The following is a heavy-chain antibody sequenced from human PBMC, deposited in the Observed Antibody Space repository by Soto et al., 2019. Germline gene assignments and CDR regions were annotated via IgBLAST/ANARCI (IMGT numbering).Heavy chain of an antibody. CDR1: GFTFTSSA. J-gene: IGHJ6*03. Sequence: ASVKVSCKASGFTFTSSAVQWVRQARGQRLEWIGWIVVGSGNTNYAQKFQERVTITRDMSTSTAYMELSSLRSEDTAVYYCAASLVPAANYYYYYMDVWGKGTTVTVSS. CDR2: IVVGSGNT. D-gene: IGHD2-2*01. CDR3: AASLVPAANYYYYYMDV. V-gene: IGHV1-58*01.